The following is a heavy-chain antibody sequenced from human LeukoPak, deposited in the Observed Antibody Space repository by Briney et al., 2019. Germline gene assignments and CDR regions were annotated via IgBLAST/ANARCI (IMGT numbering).Heavy chain of an antibody. CDR1: GFTFSSYG. CDR3: ARALFIAALDY. CDR2: IWYDGSNK. V-gene: IGHV3-33*01. Sequence: PGGSLRLSCAAPGFTFSSYGMHWVRQAPGKGLEWVAVIWYDGSNKYYADSVKGRFTISRDNSKNTLYLQMNSLRAEDTAVYFCARALFIAALDYWGQGTLVTVSS. D-gene: IGHD6-13*01. J-gene: IGHJ4*02.